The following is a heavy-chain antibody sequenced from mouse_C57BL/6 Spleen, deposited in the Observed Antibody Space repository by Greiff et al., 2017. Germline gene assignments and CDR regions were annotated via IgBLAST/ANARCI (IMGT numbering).Heavy chain of an antibody. V-gene: IGHV5-16*01. CDR3: ARCLENAMDY. J-gene: IGHJ4*01. D-gene: IGHD2-10*02. CDR1: GFTFSDYY. CDR2: LHSDGSST. Sequence: EVKRVEAEGGLVKPGRGRKISCKASGFTFSDYYMAWVRQVPEKGLEWVANLHSDGSSTYYLDSLKSRFIISRDNAKNILYLQMSSLTSEDTATYYCARCLENAMDYWGQGTSVTVSA.